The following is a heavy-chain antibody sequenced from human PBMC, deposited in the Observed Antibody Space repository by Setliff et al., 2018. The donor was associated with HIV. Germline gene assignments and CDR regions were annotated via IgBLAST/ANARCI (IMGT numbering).Heavy chain of an antibody. CDR1: GGSISSYY. V-gene: IGHV4-4*09. CDR2: IDNSGST. Sequence: SETLSLTCTVSGGSISSYYWSWIRQPPGKGLEWIGYIDNSGSTNYNPSLKSRVTISVDTSKNQISLKLSSVTAADTAVYYCARIVRWELVATSTFFYYYMDVWGQGTMVTVSS. J-gene: IGHJ6*03. D-gene: IGHD1-26*01. CDR3: ARIVRWELVATSTFFYYYMDV.